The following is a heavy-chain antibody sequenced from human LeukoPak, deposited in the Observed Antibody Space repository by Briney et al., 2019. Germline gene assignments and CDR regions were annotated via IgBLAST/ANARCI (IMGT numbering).Heavy chain of an antibody. Sequence: ASVKVSCKASGYTFTSYYMRWVRQAPGQGLEWMGIINPSGGSTSYAQKFQGRVTISVDTSKNQFSLKLTSVTAADTAVYYCARVVAAATYYFDYWGQGTLVTVSS. CDR2: INPSGGST. CDR1: GYTFTSYY. V-gene: IGHV1-46*01. D-gene: IGHD6-13*01. J-gene: IGHJ4*02. CDR3: ARVVAAATYYFDY.